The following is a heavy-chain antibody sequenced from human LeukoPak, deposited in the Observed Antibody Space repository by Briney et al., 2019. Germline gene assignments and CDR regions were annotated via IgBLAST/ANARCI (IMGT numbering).Heavy chain of an antibody. J-gene: IGHJ4*02. CDR2: IYYSGST. V-gene: IGHV4-39*07. Sequence: SETLSLTCTVSGGSISSSSYYWGWIRQPPGKGLEWIGSIYYSGSTYYNPSLKSRVTISVDTSKNQFSLKLSSVTAADTAVYYCARVEWTAEDFDYWGQGTLVTVSS. CDR3: ARVEWTAEDFDY. CDR1: GGSISSSSYY. D-gene: IGHD2-2*01.